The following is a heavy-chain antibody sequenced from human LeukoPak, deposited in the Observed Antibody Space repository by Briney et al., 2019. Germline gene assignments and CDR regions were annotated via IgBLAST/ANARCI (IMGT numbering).Heavy chain of an antibody. Sequence: GGSLRLSCAASGFTFSSYWMSWVRQAPGKGLEWVANIKQDGSEIYYVDSVKGRFTISRDNAKNSLYLQMNSLRAEDTAVYYCARYGSDYYDSSGYSDAFDIWGQGTMVTVSS. CDR3: ARYGSDYYDSSGYSDAFDI. D-gene: IGHD3-22*01. CDR2: IKQDGSEI. CDR1: GFTFSSYW. J-gene: IGHJ3*02. V-gene: IGHV3-7*03.